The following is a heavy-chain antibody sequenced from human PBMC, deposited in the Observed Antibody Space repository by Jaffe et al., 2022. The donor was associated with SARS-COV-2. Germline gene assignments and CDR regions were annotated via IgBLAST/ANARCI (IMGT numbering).Heavy chain of an antibody. D-gene: IGHD3-22*01. CDR2: IYYSGST. CDR3: ARLMIEKMGGFDP. Sequence: QLQLQESGPGLVKPSETLSLTCTVSGGSISSSSYYWGWIRQPPGKGLEWIGSIYYSGSTYYNPSLKSRVTISVDTSKNQFSLKLSSVTAADTAVYYCARLMIEKMGGFDPWGQGTLVTVSS. CDR1: GGSISSSSYY. J-gene: IGHJ5*02. V-gene: IGHV4-39*01.